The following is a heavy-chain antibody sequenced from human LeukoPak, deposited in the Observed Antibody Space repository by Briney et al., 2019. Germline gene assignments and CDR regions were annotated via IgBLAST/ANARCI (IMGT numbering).Heavy chain of an antibody. CDR1: GFTFSSYS. V-gene: IGHV3-21*01. Sequence: PGGSLRLSCAASGFTFSSYSMNWVRQAPGKGLEWVSSISSSSSYIYYADSVKGRFTISRDNAKNSLYLQMNSLRAEDTAVYYCARGDTAMVRPYYFDYWGQGTLVTVSS. CDR2: ISSSSSYI. D-gene: IGHD5-18*01. CDR3: ARGDTAMVRPYYFDY. J-gene: IGHJ4*02.